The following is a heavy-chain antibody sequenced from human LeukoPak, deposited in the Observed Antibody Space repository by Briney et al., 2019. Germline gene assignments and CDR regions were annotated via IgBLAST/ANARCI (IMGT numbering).Heavy chain of an antibody. CDR2: IYYSGST. CDR3: ARDTYYYDSSGYYLFDY. J-gene: IGHJ4*02. D-gene: IGHD3-22*01. V-gene: IGHV4-30-4*07. CDR1: GDSISSGGYS. Sequence: SETLSLTCAVSGDSISSGGYSWSWIRQPPGKGLEWIGHIYYSGSTYYNPSLKSRVTMSVDTSKNQFSLKLSSVTAADTAVYYCARDTYYYDSSGYYLFDYWGQGTLVTVSS.